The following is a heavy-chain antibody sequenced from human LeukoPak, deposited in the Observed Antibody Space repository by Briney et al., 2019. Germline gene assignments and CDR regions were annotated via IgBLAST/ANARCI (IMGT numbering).Heavy chain of an antibody. CDR1: GYTFTGYY. CDR2: INPNSGGT. D-gene: IGHD3-22*01. CDR3: ARVDGTGNYYDSSGYLGIDY. V-gene: IGHV1-2*02. J-gene: IGHJ4*02. Sequence: ASVKVSCKASGYTFTGYYMHWVRQAPGQGLEWMGWINPNSGGTNYAQKFQGRVTMTRDTSISTAYMELSRLRSDDTAVYYCARVDGTGNYYDSSGYLGIDYWGQGTLVTVCS.